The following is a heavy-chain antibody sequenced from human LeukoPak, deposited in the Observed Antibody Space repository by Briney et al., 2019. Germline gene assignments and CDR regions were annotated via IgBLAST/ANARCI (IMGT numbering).Heavy chain of an antibody. D-gene: IGHD6-19*01. CDR1: GYTFTSCD. Sequence: ASVKVSCKASGYTFTSCDINWGRQATGQGLEWMGWMNPNSGNTGYGQSFQGRITMTRDISIGTAYMELSNLTSEDTAIYYCTRGSSGRRDNWGQGTLVTVSA. CDR2: MNPNSGNT. CDR3: TRGSSGRRDN. J-gene: IGHJ4*02. V-gene: IGHV1-8*01.